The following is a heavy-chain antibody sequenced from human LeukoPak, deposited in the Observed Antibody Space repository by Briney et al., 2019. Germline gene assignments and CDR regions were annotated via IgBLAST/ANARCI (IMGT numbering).Heavy chain of an antibody. CDR2: IKQDGSKK. CDR1: GFPFSSYW. D-gene: IGHD5-24*01. Sequence: PGGSLRLSCVASGFPFSSYWMTWVRQAPGKGLEGVAHIKQDGSKKSYVDSVKGRFTISRDNAKNSLYLQMNSLRAEDTAIYYCTRVGYIDEGIDYWGQGTLVTVSS. CDR3: TRVGYIDEGIDY. J-gene: IGHJ4*02. V-gene: IGHV3-7*04.